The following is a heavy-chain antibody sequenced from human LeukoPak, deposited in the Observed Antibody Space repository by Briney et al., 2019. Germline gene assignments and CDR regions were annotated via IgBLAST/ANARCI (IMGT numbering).Heavy chain of an antibody. Sequence: PSETLSLTCTVSGGSFSSGGYYWSWICQHPGKGLEWIGYIYYSGSTHYNSSLKSRVTISVDTSKNQFSLKLSSVTAADTAVYYCARDRAYCGGDCYSMIDAFDIWGQGTMVTVSS. V-gene: IGHV4-31*03. CDR2: IYYSGST. J-gene: IGHJ3*02. CDR1: GGSFSSGGYY. CDR3: ARDRAYCGGDCYSMIDAFDI. D-gene: IGHD2-21*02.